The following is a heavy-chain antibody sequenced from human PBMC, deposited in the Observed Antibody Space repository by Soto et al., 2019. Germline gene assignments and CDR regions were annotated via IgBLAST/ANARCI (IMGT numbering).Heavy chain of an antibody. CDR1: GFTFSSYA. J-gene: IGHJ4*02. CDR2: ISGSGSNT. V-gene: IGHV3-23*01. D-gene: IGHD2-15*01. Sequence: EVQLLESGGGLVQPGGALRVSCAASGFTFSSYAMSWVRQAPGKGLEWVSAISGSGSNTYYADSVKGRFTISRDNSKDTLYLQMNSLRAEDTAVYFCANTPGAYCSGCSCYRDWGQGTLVTVSS. CDR3: ANTPGAYCSGCSCYRD.